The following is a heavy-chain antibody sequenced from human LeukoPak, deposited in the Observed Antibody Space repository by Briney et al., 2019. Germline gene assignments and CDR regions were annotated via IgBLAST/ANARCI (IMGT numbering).Heavy chain of an antibody. D-gene: IGHD5-12*01. CDR3: ARDSPSIVATIEAYYFDY. CDR2: IIPIFGIA. J-gene: IGHJ4*02. CDR1: VGTFSSYA. V-gene: IGHV1-69*04. Sequence: SVKVSCKASVGTFSSYAISWVRQAPGQGLEWMGRIIPIFGIANYAQKFQGRVTITADKSTSTAYMELSSLRSEDTAVYYCARDSPSIVATIEAYYFDYWGQGTLVTVSS.